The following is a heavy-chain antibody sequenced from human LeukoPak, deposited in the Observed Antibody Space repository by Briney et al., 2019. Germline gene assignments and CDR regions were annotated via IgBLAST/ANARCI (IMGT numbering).Heavy chain of an antibody. CDR2: IYYSGST. CDR3: ARVRGMYYDILTGYWSPFDY. V-gene: IGHV4-39*07. J-gene: IGHJ4*02. CDR1: GGSISSSSYY. Sequence: SETLSLTCTVSGGSISSSSYYWGWIRQPPGKGLEWIESIYYSGSTYYNPSLKSRVTISVDTSKNQFSLTLSSVTAADTAVYYCARVRGMYYDILTGYWSPFDYWGQGTLVTVSS. D-gene: IGHD3-9*01.